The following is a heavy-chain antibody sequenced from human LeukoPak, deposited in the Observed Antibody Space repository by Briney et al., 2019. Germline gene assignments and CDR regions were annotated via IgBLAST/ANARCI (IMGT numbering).Heavy chain of an antibody. D-gene: IGHD6-13*01. J-gene: IGHJ6*03. CDR2: IKQDGSEK. V-gene: IGHV3-7*03. CDR1: GFTFSNYW. Sequence: GGSLRLSCAASGFTFSNYWMSWVRQAPGKGLEWVANIKQDGSEKYYVDSVKGRFTISRDNAKNSRYLQMNSLRAEDTAVYYCAKRRGQQLEPYYYYYYYMDVWGKGTTVTVSS. CDR3: AKRRGQQLEPYYYYYYYMDV.